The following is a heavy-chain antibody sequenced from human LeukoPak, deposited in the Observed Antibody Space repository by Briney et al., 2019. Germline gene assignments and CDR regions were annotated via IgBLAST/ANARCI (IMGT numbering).Heavy chain of an antibody. CDR2: IRSKANAT. D-gene: IGHD6-19*01. V-gene: IGHV3-73*01. Sequence: GGSLRLSCAASGFTFSGSAMHWVRQASGKGLEWGGRIRSKANATASAASVNGRFTIYRDDSKNTAYLQMNSLKTEDTAVYYCTRHRIAVAGTIIYWGQGTLVTVSS. CDR3: TRHRIAVAGTIIY. J-gene: IGHJ4*02. CDR1: GFTFSGSA.